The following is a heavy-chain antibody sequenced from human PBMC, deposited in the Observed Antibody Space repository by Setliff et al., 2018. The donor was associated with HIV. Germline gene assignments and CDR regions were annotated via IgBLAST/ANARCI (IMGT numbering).Heavy chain of an antibody. D-gene: IGHD6-13*01. CDR3: ARLPDINSWPFDY. V-gene: IGHV4-59*11. CDR2: IHHSGGT. Sequence: KPSETLSLTCTVSYGSISGHYWTWIRQPPGKGLEWIGYIHHSGGTQYNPTLMSRLTMSVDSSKNQFSLSLSSVTAADTAVYYCARLPDINSWPFDYWARGTLGTV. J-gene: IGHJ4*02. CDR1: YGSISGHY.